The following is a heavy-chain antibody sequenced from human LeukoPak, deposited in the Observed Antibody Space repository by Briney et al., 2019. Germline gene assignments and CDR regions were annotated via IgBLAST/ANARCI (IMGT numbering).Heavy chain of an antibody. Sequence: GASVEVSCKASGYTFTSYGISWVRQAPGQGLEWMGWISAYNGNTNYAQKLQGRVTMTRDTSTSTGYMELRSLRSDDTAVYYCTRGTWNGDYYYYGMDVWGQGTTVTVSS. V-gene: IGHV1-18*01. CDR2: ISAYNGNT. CDR3: TRGTWNGDYYYYGMDV. CDR1: GYTFTSYG. J-gene: IGHJ6*02. D-gene: IGHD2-8*01.